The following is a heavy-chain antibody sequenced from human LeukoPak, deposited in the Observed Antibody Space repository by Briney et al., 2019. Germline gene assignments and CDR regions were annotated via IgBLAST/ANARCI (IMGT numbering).Heavy chain of an antibody. CDR1: GGSFSGYY. Sequence: PSETLSLTCAVYGGSFSGYYWSWIRQPPGKGLEWIGEINHSGSTNYNPSLKSRVTISVDTSKNQFSLKLSSVTAADTAVYYCARALDPSYSSSWYVLGDTHGHYYFDYWGQGTLVTVSS. J-gene: IGHJ4*02. CDR2: INHSGST. D-gene: IGHD6-13*01. CDR3: ARALDPSYSSSWYVLGDTHGHYYFDY. V-gene: IGHV4-34*01.